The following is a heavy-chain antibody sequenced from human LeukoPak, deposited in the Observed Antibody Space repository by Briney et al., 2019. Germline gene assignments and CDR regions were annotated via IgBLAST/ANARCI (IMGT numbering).Heavy chain of an antibody. CDR1: GFTFSSYG. CDR3: AKGSYSSSWYSLSYFDY. CDR2: ISGSGGST. Sequence: GGSLRLSCAASGFTFSSYGMSWVRQAPGKGLEWVSAISGSGGSTYYADSVKGRFTISRDNPKNTLYLQMNSLRAEDTAVYYCAKGSYSSSWYSLSYFDYWGQGTLVTVSS. V-gene: IGHV3-23*01. D-gene: IGHD6-13*01. J-gene: IGHJ4*02.